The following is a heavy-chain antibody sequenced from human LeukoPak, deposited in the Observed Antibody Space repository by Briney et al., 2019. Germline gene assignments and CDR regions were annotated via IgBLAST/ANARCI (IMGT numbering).Heavy chain of an antibody. CDR3: AREMAYCSGGSCYLQGENWFDP. V-gene: IGHV1-69*06. Sequence: GASVKVSCTASGGTFSSYAISWVRQAPGQGLEWMGGIIPIFGTANYAQKFQGRVTITADKSTSTAYMELSSLRSEDTAVYYCAREMAYCSGGSCYLQGENWFDPWGQGTLVTVSS. CDR2: IIPIFGTA. D-gene: IGHD2-15*01. J-gene: IGHJ5*02. CDR1: GGTFSSYA.